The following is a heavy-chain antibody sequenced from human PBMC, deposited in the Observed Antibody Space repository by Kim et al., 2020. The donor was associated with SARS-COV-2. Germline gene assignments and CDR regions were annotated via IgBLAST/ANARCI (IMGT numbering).Heavy chain of an antibody. CDR3: ARGDYGDYRMFDN. Sequence: YADSVKSRFTISRDNAKNSLYLQMNSLRAEDTALYHCARGDYGDYRMFDNWGQGTLVTVSS. V-gene: IGHV3-20*01. D-gene: IGHD4-17*01. J-gene: IGHJ4*02.